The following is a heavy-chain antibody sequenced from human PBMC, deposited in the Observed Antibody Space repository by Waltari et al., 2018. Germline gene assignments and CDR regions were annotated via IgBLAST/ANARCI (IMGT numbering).Heavy chain of an antibody. CDR3: ARHSEYNSGFYFDS. D-gene: IGHD5-18*01. CDR1: GDSISGYY. Sequence: QVQLQELGPGLVKPSETLSLTCAVSGDSISGYYWSWIRQPPGKGVEWIGFIYSSGNTNYNPSLNIRVTISLDMSKKSFSLNLFPVTAADTAVYYCARHSEYNSGFYFDSWGQGVLVTVAT. V-gene: IGHV4-59*08. CDR2: IYSSGNT. J-gene: IGHJ4*02.